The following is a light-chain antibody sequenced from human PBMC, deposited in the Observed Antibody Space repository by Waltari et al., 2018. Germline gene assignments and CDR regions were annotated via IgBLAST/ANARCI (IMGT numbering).Light chain of an antibody. Sequence: DIVMTQSPDSLVVSLGERATINCKSSRNLLYSPNNKDFLAWYQQKPGQPPKLLIYWASTRESGVPDRFTGSGSGTDFSLTISSLQAEDMAVYYCQQYYDTPYTFGQGTKLEIK. CDR1: RNLLYSPNNKDF. CDR2: WAS. V-gene: IGKV4-1*01. CDR3: QQYYDTPYT. J-gene: IGKJ2*01.